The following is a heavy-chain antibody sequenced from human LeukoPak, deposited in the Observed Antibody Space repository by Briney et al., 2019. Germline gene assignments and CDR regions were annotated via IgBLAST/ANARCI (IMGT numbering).Heavy chain of an antibody. CDR2: INPNSGGT. CDR1: GCTFTGYY. D-gene: IGHD3-22*01. CDR3: ARGAQYYYDSSGYSRFNY. Sequence: ASVKVSCKASGCTFTGYYMHWVRQAPGQGLEWMGWINPNSGGTNYAQKFQGRVTMTRDTSISTAYMELSRLRSDDTAVYYCARGAQYYYDSSGYSRFNYWGQGTLVTVSS. J-gene: IGHJ4*02. V-gene: IGHV1-2*02.